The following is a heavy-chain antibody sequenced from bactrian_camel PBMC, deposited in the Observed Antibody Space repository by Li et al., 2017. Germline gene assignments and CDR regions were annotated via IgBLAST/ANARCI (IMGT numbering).Heavy chain of an antibody. D-gene: IGHD3*01. V-gene: IGHV3S9*01. CDR2: IDNAGNT. CDR1: GYTYNPRSNNC. CDR3: AARMGRTAAPSFSPYDYDY. J-gene: IGHJ4*01. Sequence: QLVESGGGSVQAGGSLRLSCTASGYTYNPRSNNCVGWFRQVPGKEREGIAHIDNAGNTYYADSVKGRFTISQSSAKTTLYLYLQMNSLKPEDTAMYYCAARMGRTAAPSFSPYDYDYWGQGTQVTVS.